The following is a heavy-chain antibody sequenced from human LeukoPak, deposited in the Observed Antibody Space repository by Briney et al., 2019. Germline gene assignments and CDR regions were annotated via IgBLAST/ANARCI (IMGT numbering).Heavy chain of an antibody. V-gene: IGHV3-23*01. CDR3: AKDRPPEMATPPIDY. CDR2: ISGSGDST. J-gene: IGHJ4*02. CDR1: GFTFSSYA. Sequence: PGGSLRLSCAASGFTFSSYAMSWVRQAPGKGLEWVSGISGSGDSTRYADSVKGRFTISRDNSKNTLYLQMNSLRAEDTAVYYCAKDRPPEMATPPIDYWGQGTLVTVSS. D-gene: IGHD5-24*01.